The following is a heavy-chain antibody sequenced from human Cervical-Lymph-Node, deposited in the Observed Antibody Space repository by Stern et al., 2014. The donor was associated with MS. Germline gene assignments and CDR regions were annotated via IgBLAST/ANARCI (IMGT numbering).Heavy chain of an antibody. CDR3: ARGVSQVLDP. D-gene: IGHD6-6*01. V-gene: IGHV4-59*01. Sequence: QLVESGPGLVKPSETLSLTCTVSCGSISSYYWSWIRQPPGKGLEWIGYIYYSGSTNYNPSLKSRVTISVDTSKNQFSLKLSSVTAADTAVYYCARGVSQVLDPWGQGTLVTVSS. CDR1: CGSISSYY. J-gene: IGHJ5*02. CDR2: IYYSGST.